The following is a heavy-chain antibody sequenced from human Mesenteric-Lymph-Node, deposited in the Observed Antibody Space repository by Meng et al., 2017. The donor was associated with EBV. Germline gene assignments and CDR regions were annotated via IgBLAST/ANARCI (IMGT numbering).Heavy chain of an antibody. J-gene: IGHJ5*02. CDR3: ARESGHTNR. CDR2: IYYSGST. Sequence: LHLQESGPGLVKPSEPLSLTCTVSGGSISSSSYYWGWIRQPPGKGLEWIGSIYYSGSTYYNPSLKSRVTISVDTSKNQFSLKLSSVTAADTAVYYCARESGHTNRWGQGTLVTVSS. CDR1: GGSISSSSYY. V-gene: IGHV4-39*01. D-gene: IGHD2-2*01.